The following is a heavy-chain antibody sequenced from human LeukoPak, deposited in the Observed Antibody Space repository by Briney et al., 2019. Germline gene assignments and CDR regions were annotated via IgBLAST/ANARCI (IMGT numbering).Heavy chain of an antibody. CDR3: ARAPTHYDFWSGYRFYFDY. Sequence: GGSLRLSCAASGFTFSSYWMSWVRQAPGKGLEWVANIKQDGSEKYYVDSVKGRFTISRDNAKNPLYLQMNSLRAEDTAVYYCARAPTHYDFWSGYRFYFDYWGQGTLVTVSS. CDR2: IKQDGSEK. V-gene: IGHV3-7*01. D-gene: IGHD3-3*01. J-gene: IGHJ4*02. CDR1: GFTFSSYW.